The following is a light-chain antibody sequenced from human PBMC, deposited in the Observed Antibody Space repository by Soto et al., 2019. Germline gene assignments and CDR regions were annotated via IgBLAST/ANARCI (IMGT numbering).Light chain of an antibody. J-gene: IGKJ1*01. Sequence: DIQMTQSPSTLSSSVGDRVTITCRASQSVLSWLAWYQQTPGEAPKLLVSKASTLENGVPSSFSGSGSGTEFTLTVTSLQRDDSSTYYCQQYRTYPWTFGEGTKVEIK. V-gene: IGKV1-5*03. CDR3: QQYRTYPWT. CDR1: QSVLSW. CDR2: KAS.